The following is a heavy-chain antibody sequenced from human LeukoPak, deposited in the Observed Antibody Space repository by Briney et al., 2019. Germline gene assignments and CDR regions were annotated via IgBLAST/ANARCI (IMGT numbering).Heavy chain of an antibody. CDR2: IYSGGST. V-gene: IGHV3-53*01. Sequence: QAGGSLRLSCAASGFTVSSSYMSWVRQAPGKGLEGVSGIYSGGSTYYADSVKGRFTISRDNSKNTLYLQMNSLRAEDTAVYYCARDHSSGCPDYWGQGTLVTVSS. J-gene: IGHJ4*02. D-gene: IGHD6-19*01. CDR3: ARDHSSGCPDY. CDR1: GFTVSSSY.